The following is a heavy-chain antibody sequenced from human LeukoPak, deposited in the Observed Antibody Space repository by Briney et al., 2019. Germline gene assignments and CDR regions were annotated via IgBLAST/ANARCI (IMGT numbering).Heavy chain of an antibody. CDR2: ISGSGGST. V-gene: IGHV3-23*01. CDR3: AKVPPRITMIVVVITTWLDY. J-gene: IGHJ4*02. CDR1: GFTFSSYA. D-gene: IGHD3-22*01. Sequence: AGGSLRLSCAASGFTFSSYAMSWVRQAPGKGLEWVSAISGSGGSTYYADSVKGRFTISRDNSKNTLYLQMNSLRAEDTAVYYCAKVPPRITMIVVVITTWLDYWGQGTLVTVSS.